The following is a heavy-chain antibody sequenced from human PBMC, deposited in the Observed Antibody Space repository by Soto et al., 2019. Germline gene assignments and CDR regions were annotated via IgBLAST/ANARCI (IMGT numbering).Heavy chain of an antibody. CDR2: IYYSGST. J-gene: IGHJ4*02. D-gene: IGHD5-12*01. CDR1: GGSISSSSYY. CDR3: ARRNTDSGGFDY. V-gene: IGHV4-39*01. Sequence: SETLSLTCTVSGGSISSSSYYWGWIRQPPGKGLEWIGSIYYSGSTYYNPSLKSRVTISVDTSKNQFSLKLSSVTAADTAVYYCARRNTDSGGFDYWGQGTLVTVSS.